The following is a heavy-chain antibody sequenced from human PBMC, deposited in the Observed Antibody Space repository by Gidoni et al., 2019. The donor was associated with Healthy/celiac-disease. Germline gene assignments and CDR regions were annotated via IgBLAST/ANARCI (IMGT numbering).Heavy chain of an antibody. CDR3: ARDIVSSSWSTDAFDI. D-gene: IGHD6-13*01. V-gene: IGHV1-69*01. J-gene: IGHJ3*02. Sequence: GSSVKVSCKASGGTFSSYAISWVRQAPGQGLEWMGGIIPIFGTANYAQKFQGRVTITADESTSTAYMELSSLRSEDTAVYYCARDIVSSSWSTDAFDIWGQGTMVTVSS. CDR2: IIPIFGTA. CDR1: GGTFSSYA.